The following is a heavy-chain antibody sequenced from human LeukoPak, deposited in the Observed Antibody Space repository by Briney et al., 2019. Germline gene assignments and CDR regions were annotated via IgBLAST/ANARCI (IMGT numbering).Heavy chain of an antibody. CDR1: GLTFSSYE. Sequence: GGSRRFSCEASGLTFSSYEMNWVGKAPGKGLEWVSYISSSGSTIYYADSVKGRFTISRDNAKNSLFLQMNSLTAEDTAVYYCARGGTLEYFQHWGQGTLVTVSS. J-gene: IGHJ1*01. CDR3: ARGGTLEYFQH. V-gene: IGHV3-48*03. CDR2: ISSSGSTI.